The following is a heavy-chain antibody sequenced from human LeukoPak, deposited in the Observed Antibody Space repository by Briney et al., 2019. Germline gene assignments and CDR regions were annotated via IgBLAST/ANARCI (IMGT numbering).Heavy chain of an antibody. D-gene: IGHD4-17*01. J-gene: IGHJ6*03. CDR3: ARISTVTTSRAYYYYYYMDV. CDR2: IYTSGST. CDR1: GGSISSYY. V-gene: IGHV4-4*07. Sequence: PSETLSLTCTVSGGSISSYYWSWIRQPAGKGLEWIGRIYTSGSTNYNPSLKSRVTMSVDTSKNQFSLQLSSVTAADTAVYYCARISTVTTSRAYYYYYYMDVWGKGTTVTVSS.